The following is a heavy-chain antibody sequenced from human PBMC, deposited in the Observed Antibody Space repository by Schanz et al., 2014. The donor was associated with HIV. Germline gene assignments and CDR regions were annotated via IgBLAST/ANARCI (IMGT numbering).Heavy chain of an antibody. Sequence: QLQLQESGSGLVKPSQTLSLTCAVSGGSLSSGGSYSWSWVRKPPGKGLEWIGHIYHTGGASYTPSRKSRVTMSADKSKNQFSLKLPSVTAADTAVYYCARGPSGGLTPSRGMDVWGQGTLVTVSS. CDR3: ARGPSGGLTPSRGMDV. V-gene: IGHV4-30-2*01. CDR1: GGSLSSGGSYS. CDR2: IYHTGGA. D-gene: IGHD6-13*01. J-gene: IGHJ4*02.